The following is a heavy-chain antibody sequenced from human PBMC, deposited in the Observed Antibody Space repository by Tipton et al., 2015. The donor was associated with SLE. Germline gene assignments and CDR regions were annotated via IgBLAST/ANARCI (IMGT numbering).Heavy chain of an antibody. CDR2: LYYSGNT. CDR3: ARQRGYYDGTPFPPWNFDL. D-gene: IGHD3-16*01. V-gene: IGHV4-39*07. CDR1: GGSIRSSRHF. Sequence: TLSLTCTVSGGSIRSSRHFWGWIRQPPGKGLEWIGVLYYSGNTYYNPSLRSRLTISVDTSENHFSLNLNSVTAADTAVYFCARQRGYYDGTPFPPWNFDLWGRGTQVTVSS. J-gene: IGHJ2*01.